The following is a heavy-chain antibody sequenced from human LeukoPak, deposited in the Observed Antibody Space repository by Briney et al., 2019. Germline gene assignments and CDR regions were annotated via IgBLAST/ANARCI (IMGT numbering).Heavy chain of an antibody. Sequence: QVQLQESGPGLVKPSETLSLTCTVSGASMTSYYWTWIRQPPRKGLEWVGYMYFGERTNYNPSLKSRATISIDTSKKQFSLNLKSVTAADTAVYYCARIPGDRPDDWGQGTLVTVS. CDR3: ARIPGDRPDD. CDR1: GASMTSYY. D-gene: IGHD7-27*01. J-gene: IGHJ4*02. V-gene: IGHV4-59*01. CDR2: MYFGERT.